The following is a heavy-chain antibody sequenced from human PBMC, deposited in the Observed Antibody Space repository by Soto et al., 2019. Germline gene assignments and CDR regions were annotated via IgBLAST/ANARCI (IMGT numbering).Heavy chain of an antibody. V-gene: IGHV1-3*01. D-gene: IGHD2-2*02. Sequence: ASVKVSCKASGYTFSSYALHWVRQAPGQRLEWMGWINAANGNVKYSQKFQGRVTITRNTSTSTAYMELRSLRSDDTAVYYCARDHCSSTSCYTAVDYWGQGTPVTVSS. J-gene: IGHJ4*02. CDR3: ARDHCSSTSCYTAVDY. CDR2: INAANGNV. CDR1: GYTFSSYA.